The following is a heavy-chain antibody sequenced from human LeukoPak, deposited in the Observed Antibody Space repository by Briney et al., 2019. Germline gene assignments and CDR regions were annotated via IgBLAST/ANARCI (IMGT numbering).Heavy chain of an antibody. CDR2: INPSGGST. CDR1: GYTFTSYY. D-gene: IGHD3-22*01. Sequence: ASVKVSCKASGYTFTSYYMHWVRQAPGQGLEWMGIINPSGGSTSYAQKFQGRVTMTRDTSTSTVYMELSSLRSEDTAVYYCARERYYYDSGQTSNAFDIWGQGTMVTVSS. V-gene: IGHV1-46*01. J-gene: IGHJ3*02. CDR3: ARERYYYDSGQTSNAFDI.